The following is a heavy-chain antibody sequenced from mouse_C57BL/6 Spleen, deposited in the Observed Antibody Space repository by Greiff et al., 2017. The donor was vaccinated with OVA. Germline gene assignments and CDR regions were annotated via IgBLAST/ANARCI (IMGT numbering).Heavy chain of an antibody. CDR1: GYTFTSYW. CDR2: IDPSDSYT. D-gene: IGHD2-3*01. V-gene: IGHV1-69*01. J-gene: IGHJ4*01. CDR3: ARWLLREDAMDY. Sequence: QVQLKQPGAELVMPGASVKLSCKASGYTFTSYWMPWVKQRPGQGLEWIGEIDPSDSYTNYNQKFKGKSTLTVDKSSSTAYMQLSSLTSEDSAVYYCARWLLREDAMDYWGQGTSVTVSS.